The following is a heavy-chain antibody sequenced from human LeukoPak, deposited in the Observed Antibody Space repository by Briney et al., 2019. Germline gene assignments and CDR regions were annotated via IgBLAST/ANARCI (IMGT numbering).Heavy chain of an antibody. V-gene: IGHV3-30-3*01. CDR3: ARDPPVDY. CDR1: GFTFSSYA. CDR2: ISYDGSNK. Sequence: GGSLRLSCAASGFTFSSYAMHWVRQAPGKGLEWVAVISYDGSNKYYADSVKGRFTISRDNSKNTLYLQMNSLRAEDTAVYYCARDPPVDYWGQGTLVTVSS. J-gene: IGHJ4*02.